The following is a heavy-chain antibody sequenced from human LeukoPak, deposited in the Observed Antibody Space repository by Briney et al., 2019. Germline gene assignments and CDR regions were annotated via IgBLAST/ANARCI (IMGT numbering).Heavy chain of an antibody. CDR2: ISSSGSTI. V-gene: IGHV3-48*03. D-gene: IGHD6-19*01. J-gene: IGHJ4*02. Sequence: GGSLRLSCAASGFTFSSDEMNWVRQAPGKGLEWVLYISSSGSTIYYADSVKGRFTIYRDNAKNSLYLQMNSLRAEDTAVYYCARDLAVAGKGPGDYWGQGTLVTVSS. CDR3: ARDLAVAGKGPGDY. CDR1: GFTFSSDE.